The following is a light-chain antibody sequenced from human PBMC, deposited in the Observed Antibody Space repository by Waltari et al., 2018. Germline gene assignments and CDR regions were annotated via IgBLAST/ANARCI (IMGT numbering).Light chain of an antibody. Sequence: SSALAQDPAMSVALGQTVTITCRGQSLHIFSANWYQPKPGPAPLLVLYDENKRPSGIPDRFSGSSSGSSASLIITGAQAEDEAAYYCNSRDTRGNHVLFGGGTKLTVL. J-gene: IGLJ2*01. CDR1: SLHIFS. V-gene: IGLV3-19*01. CDR2: DEN. CDR3: NSRDTRGNHVL.